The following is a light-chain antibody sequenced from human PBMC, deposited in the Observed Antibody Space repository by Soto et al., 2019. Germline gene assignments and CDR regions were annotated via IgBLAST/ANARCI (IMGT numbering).Light chain of an antibody. CDR3: LQHNTYPWT. V-gene: IGKV1-17*01. CDR2: SAS. CDR1: QGIRND. J-gene: IGKJ1*01. Sequence: IHITQFPCSMSPPVLHRVIITYRASQGIRNDLNWYQQKPGRAPKRLIYSASSLQSGVPSRFSGSGSGTDFTLTISSLEPADFATYYCLQHNTYPWTFGQGAKVDIK.